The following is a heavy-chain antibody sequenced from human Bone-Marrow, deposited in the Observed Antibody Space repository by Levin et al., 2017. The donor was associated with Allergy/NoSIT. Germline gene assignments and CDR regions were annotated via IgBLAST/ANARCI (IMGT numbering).Heavy chain of an antibody. Sequence: PGGSLRLSCTASGFTFSTYGMSWVRQAPGKGLEWVSGISERGGSTYYADSVKGRFTISRDNSKNTLYLQMNSLRAEDTAIYYCAKDSPGLAAGPYFDYWGQGTLVTVSS. V-gene: IGHV3-23*01. CDR2: ISERGGST. CDR3: AKDSPGLAAGPYFDY. CDR1: GFTFSTYG. J-gene: IGHJ4*02.